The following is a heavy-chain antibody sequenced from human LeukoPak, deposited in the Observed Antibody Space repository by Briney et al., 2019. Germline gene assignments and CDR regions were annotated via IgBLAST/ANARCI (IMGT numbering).Heavy chain of an antibody. V-gene: IGHV1-2*06. Sequence: GASVKVSCKASGYTFTGYYMHWVRQAPGQGLEWMGRINPNSGGTNYAQKFQGRVTMTRNTSISTAYMELSSLRSEDTAVYYCASYSPGYFDYWGQGTLVTVSS. J-gene: IGHJ4*02. D-gene: IGHD4-11*01. CDR2: INPNSGGT. CDR3: ASYSPGYFDY. CDR1: GYTFTGYY.